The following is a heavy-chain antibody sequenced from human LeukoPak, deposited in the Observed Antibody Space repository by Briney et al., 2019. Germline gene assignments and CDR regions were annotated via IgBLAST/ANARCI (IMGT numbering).Heavy chain of an antibody. D-gene: IGHD3-22*01. CDR2: IKSKTDGGTT. CDR3: TTDDYYDSSGYHTLGDY. Sequence: GGSLRLSCAASGFTFSNAWMSWVRQAPGKGLEWVGRIKSKTDGGTTVYAAPVKGRFTISRDDSKNTLYLQMNSLKTEDTAVYYCTTDDYYDSSGYHTLGDYWGQGTLVTVSS. CDR1: GFTFSNAW. V-gene: IGHV3-15*01. J-gene: IGHJ4*02.